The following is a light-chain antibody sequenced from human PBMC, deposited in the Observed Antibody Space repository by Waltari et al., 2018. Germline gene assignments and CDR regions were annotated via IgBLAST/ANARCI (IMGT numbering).Light chain of an antibody. Sequence: DIVMTQSPLSLPVTPGEPASISCSSRQSLLHRNGFNYLEWYLQKPGQSPQLLLYLGSNRASGVPDRFSGSGSGTDFTLKISRVEAEDVGVYYCMQSRLWPWTLGQGTTVEIK. CDR3: MQSRLWPWT. J-gene: IGKJ1*01. CDR1: QSLLHRNGFNY. V-gene: IGKV2-28*01. CDR2: LGS.